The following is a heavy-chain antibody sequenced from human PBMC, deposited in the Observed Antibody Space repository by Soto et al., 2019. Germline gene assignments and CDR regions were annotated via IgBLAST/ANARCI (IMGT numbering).Heavy chain of an antibody. V-gene: IGHV3-33*01. D-gene: IGHD4-17*01. J-gene: IGHJ4*02. CDR1: GFTFNTHG. Sequence: VELVESGGGVVQPGGSLRLSCAASGFTFNTHGMHWVRQAPGKGLEWVAVIWYDGSQRYYADFVRGRFTISRDNSQNTLYLQMTSLRAEDTAVYYCARIDHYGDYVTDYWGQGALVTVSS. CDR2: IWYDGSQR. CDR3: ARIDHYGDYVTDY.